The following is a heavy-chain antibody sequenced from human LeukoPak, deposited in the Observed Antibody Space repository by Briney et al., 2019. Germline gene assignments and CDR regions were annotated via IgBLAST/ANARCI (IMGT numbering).Heavy chain of an antibody. V-gene: IGHV4-4*07. Sequence: SETLSLTCTVSGGSISSYYWSWIRQPAGKGLEWIGRIYTSGSTNYNPSLKSRVTMSVDTSKNQFSLKLSSVTAADTAVYYCARTILYYYGSGSWSDYYYMDVWGKGTTVTVSS. D-gene: IGHD3-10*01. CDR3: ARTILYYYGSGSWSDYYYMDV. J-gene: IGHJ6*03. CDR2: IYTSGST. CDR1: GGSISSYY.